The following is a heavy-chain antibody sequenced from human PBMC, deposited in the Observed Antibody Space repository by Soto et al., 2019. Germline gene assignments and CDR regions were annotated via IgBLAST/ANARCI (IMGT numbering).Heavy chain of an antibody. CDR1: GFTFSSYW. D-gene: IGHD3-3*01. V-gene: IGHV3-74*01. CDR3: ARGGTYYDFWSGYYGYYYYGMDV. J-gene: IGHJ6*02. CDR2: INSDGSST. Sequence: GGSLRLSCAASGFTFSSYWMHWVRQAPGRGLVWVSRINSDGSSTSYADSVKGRFTISRDNAKNTLYLQMNRLRAEDTAVYYCARGGTYYDFWSGYYGYYYYGMDVWGQGTTVTVSS.